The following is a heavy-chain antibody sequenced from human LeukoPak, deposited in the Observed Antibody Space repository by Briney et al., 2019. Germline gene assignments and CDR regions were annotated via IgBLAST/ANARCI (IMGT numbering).Heavy chain of an antibody. D-gene: IGHD5-12*01. Sequence: SETLSLTCTVSGYSISSGYYWGWIRQPPGKGLEWIGSIYHSGRTYYNPSLKSRVTISLDTSKNQFSLKLTSVTAADTAVFYCARRTTYVGWLPSESPSCFDYWGQGTLVTVSS. V-gene: IGHV4-38-2*02. CDR3: ARRTTYVGWLPSESPSCFDY. J-gene: IGHJ4*02. CDR2: IYHSGRT. CDR1: GYSISSGYY.